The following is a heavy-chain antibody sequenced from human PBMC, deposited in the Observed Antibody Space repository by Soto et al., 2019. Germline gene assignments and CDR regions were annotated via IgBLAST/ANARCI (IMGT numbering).Heavy chain of an antibody. V-gene: IGHV3-23*01. Sequence: SLRLSCAASGFTFSDYAMNWVRQTPGKGLEWVSGIRGSGGSTYYSDSVKGRFTISRDNSKNTLYLQMNSLRAEDTAVYYCAKRLTTVTTVFDCRGQGTLVTVSS. J-gene: IGHJ4*02. CDR1: GFTFSDYA. CDR2: IRGSGGST. D-gene: IGHD4-17*01. CDR3: AKRLTTVTTVFDC.